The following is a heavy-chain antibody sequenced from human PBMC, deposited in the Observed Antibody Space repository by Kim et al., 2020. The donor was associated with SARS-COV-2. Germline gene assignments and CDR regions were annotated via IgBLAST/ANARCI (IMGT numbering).Heavy chain of an antibody. J-gene: IGHJ6*01. Sequence: SETLSLTCTVSGGSVSSGSYYWSWIRQPPGKGLEWIGYIYYSGSTNYNPSLKSRVTISVDTSKNQFSLKLSSVTAADTAVYYCASVGYCSSTSCYVLYY. V-gene: IGHV4-61*01. CDR2: IYYSGST. CDR3: ASVGYCSSTSCYVLYY. D-gene: IGHD2-2*01. CDR1: GGSVSSGSYY.